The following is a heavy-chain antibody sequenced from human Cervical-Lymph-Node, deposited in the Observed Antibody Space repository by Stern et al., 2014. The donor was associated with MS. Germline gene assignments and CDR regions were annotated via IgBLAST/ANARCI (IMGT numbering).Heavy chain of an antibody. J-gene: IGHJ6*02. CDR1: GGFISSYY. Sequence: QDQLVESGPGLVKPSETLSLTCTVSGGFISSYYWSWIRQPPGKALEWIGNVFYTGSTNYNPSLKSRVTISLDTSKNQVSLNLNSVTTADTAVYYCTRAADLYYYYGIDVWGQGTTVIVSS. CDR3: TRAADLYYYYGIDV. V-gene: IGHV4-59*01. CDR2: VFYTGST.